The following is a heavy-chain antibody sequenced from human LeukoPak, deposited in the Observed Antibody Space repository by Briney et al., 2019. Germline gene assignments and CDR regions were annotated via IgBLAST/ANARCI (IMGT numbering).Heavy chain of an antibody. CDR1: GFTFSSYW. V-gene: IGHV3-74*03. CDR3: AKLVGVAPTDY. Sequence: GGSLRLSCAASGFTFSSYWMHWVRQAPGKGLVWVSHINTDGSSITYADSVKGRFTISRDNSKNTLYLQLDSLTAEDTAVYYCAKLVGVAPTDYWGQGTLVTVSS. CDR2: INTDGSSI. J-gene: IGHJ4*02. D-gene: IGHD2-8*02.